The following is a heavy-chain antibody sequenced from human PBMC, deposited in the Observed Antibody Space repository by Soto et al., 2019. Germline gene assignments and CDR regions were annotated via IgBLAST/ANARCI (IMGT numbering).Heavy chain of an antibody. CDR1: GLSLTNYA. CDR3: SDWRAGGPVNLDH. CDR2: IDVLDRA. V-gene: IGHV3-23*05. D-gene: IGHD2-15*01. Sequence: XGSLRLSCFVAGLSLTNYAIAWVRQAPGKGLEYVSTIDVLDRAWYSDSVRGRLAISRDVSRNTVYLQMSSLRVEDTAIYFCSDWRAGGPVNLDHWGPGTLVTVSS. J-gene: IGHJ4*02.